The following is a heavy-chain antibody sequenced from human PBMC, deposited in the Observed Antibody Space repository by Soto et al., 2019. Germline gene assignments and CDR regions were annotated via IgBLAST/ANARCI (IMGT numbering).Heavy chain of an antibody. J-gene: IGHJ6*02. Sequence: GGSLRLSCAASGFTFSSYAMSWVRQAPGKGLEWVSAISGSGGSTYYADSVKGRFTISRDNSKNTLYLQMNSLRAEDTAVYYCAKDQTVDIVVVPASFKPGYGMDVWGQGTTVTVSS. CDR2: ISGSGGST. CDR3: AKDQTVDIVVVPASFKPGYGMDV. CDR1: GFTFSSYA. D-gene: IGHD2-2*03. V-gene: IGHV3-23*01.